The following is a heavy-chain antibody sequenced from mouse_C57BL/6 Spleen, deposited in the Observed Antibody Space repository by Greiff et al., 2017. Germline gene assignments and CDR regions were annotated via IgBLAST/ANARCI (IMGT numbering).Heavy chain of an antibody. V-gene: IGHV1-82*01. CDR3: ATGDRGFAY. CDR2: IYPGDGDT. J-gene: IGHJ3*01. D-gene: IGHD3-3*01. CDR1: GYAFSSSW. Sequence: VQLQQSGPELVKPGASVKISCKASGYAFSSSWMNWVKQRPGKGLEWIGRIYPGDGDTNYNGKFKGKATLTADKSSSTAYMQLSSLTAEDSAVYCCATGDRGFAYWGQGTLVTVSA.